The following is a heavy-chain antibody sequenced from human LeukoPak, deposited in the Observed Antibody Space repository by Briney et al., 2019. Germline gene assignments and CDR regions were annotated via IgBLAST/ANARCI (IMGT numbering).Heavy chain of an antibody. V-gene: IGHV4-34*10. CDR3: ARDGRGHSGYDSPHY. Sequence: PSETLSLTCAVYGGSFSGYYWGWIRQSPGKGLEWIGSIYYSGSTYYNPSLKSRVTMSVYTSKNQFSLKLSSVTAADTAVYYCARDGRGHSGYDSPHYWGQGTLVTVSS. CDR1: GGSFSGYY. CDR2: IYYSGST. D-gene: IGHD5-12*01. J-gene: IGHJ4*02.